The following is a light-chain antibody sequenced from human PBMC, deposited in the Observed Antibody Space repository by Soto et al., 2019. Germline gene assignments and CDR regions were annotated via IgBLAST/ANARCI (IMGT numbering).Light chain of an antibody. J-gene: IGKJ1*01. CDR2: DAS. CDR1: QSVSGSY. V-gene: IGKV3-20*01. CDR3: YQYDTSPWT. Sequence: EMVMTQSPATLSLSPGEAATLSCRASQSVSGSYLAWYQQKPGQAPRLVIYDASTRATGIPDRFRGSGSGTDFTLTISRLEPEDFAVYYCYQYDTSPWTFGQGTKVDIK.